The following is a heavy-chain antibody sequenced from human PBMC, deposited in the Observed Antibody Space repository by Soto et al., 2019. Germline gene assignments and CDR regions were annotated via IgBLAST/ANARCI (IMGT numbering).Heavy chain of an antibody. CDR3: AADTLRFLGYYYYGMDV. CDR1: GFTFTSSA. J-gene: IGHJ6*02. Sequence: SVKVSCKASGFTFTSSAVQWMRQARGQRLEWIGWIVVGSGNTNYAQKFQERVTITRDMSTSTAYMELSSLRSEDTAVYYCAADTLRFLGYYYYGMDVWGQGTTVTVSS. CDR2: IVVGSGNT. D-gene: IGHD3-3*01. V-gene: IGHV1-58*01.